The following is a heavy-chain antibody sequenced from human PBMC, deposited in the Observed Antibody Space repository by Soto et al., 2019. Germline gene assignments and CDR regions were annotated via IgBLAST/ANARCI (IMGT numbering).Heavy chain of an antibody. D-gene: IGHD2-21*02. CDR2: VYYTGST. CDR1: GASIRSTDYY. V-gene: IGHV4-30-4*01. CDR3: VRTAREGAVAPHWFDR. J-gene: IGHJ5*02. Sequence: SETLSLTCTVSGASIRSTDYYWSWIRQAPGKGLEWIGYVYYTGSTYYNPSLMSRLTISVDTSKNQFSLELTSVTAAETAVYYCVRTAREGAVAPHWFDRWGQGTQVTVSS.